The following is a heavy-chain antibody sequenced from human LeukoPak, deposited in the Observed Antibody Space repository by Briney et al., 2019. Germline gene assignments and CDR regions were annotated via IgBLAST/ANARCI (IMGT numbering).Heavy chain of an antibody. V-gene: IGHV1-2*02. CDR1: GYTFTGYY. CDR3: ARLAVAGNGEGYFDY. D-gene: IGHD6-19*01. Sequence: ASVKVPCKASGYTFTGYYMHWVRQAPGQGLEWMGWINPNSGGTNYAQKFQGRVTMTRDTSISTAYMELSRLRSDDTAVYYCARLAVAGNGEGYFDYWGQGTLVTVSS. CDR2: INPNSGGT. J-gene: IGHJ4*02.